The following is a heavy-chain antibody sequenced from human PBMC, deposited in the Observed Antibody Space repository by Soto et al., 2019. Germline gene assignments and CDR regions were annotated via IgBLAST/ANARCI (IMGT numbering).Heavy chain of an antibody. CDR3: ARHVDSITIFGVVIHYYMDV. Sequence: SETLSLTCTVSGGSISSSSYYWGWIRQPPGKGLEWIGSIYYSGSTYYNPSLKSRVTISVDTSKNQFSLKLSSVTAADTAVYYCARHVDSITIFGVVIHYYMDVWGKGTTVTVSS. D-gene: IGHD3-3*01. V-gene: IGHV4-39*01. CDR2: IYYSGST. CDR1: GGSISSSSYY. J-gene: IGHJ6*03.